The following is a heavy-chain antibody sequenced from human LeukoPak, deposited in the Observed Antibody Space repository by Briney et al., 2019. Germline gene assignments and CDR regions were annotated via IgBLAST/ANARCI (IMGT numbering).Heavy chain of an antibody. Sequence: SETLSLTXAVYGGSFSGYYWSWIRQPPGKGLEWIGEINHSGITNYNPSLKSRVTISADTSKNQCSLKLSSVTAADTAVYYCARVVVGYSSRWYQIYYYYYMDVWGKGTTVTVSS. CDR2: INHSGIT. J-gene: IGHJ6*03. V-gene: IGHV4-34*01. D-gene: IGHD6-13*01. CDR3: ARVVVGYSSRWYQIYYYYYMDV. CDR1: GGSFSGYY.